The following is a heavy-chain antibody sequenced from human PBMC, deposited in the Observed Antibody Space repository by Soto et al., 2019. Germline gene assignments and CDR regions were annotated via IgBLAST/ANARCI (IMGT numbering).Heavy chain of an antibody. J-gene: IGHJ6*01. D-gene: IGHD6-13*01. V-gene: IGHV3-33*01. CDR2: IWYDGSKI. Sequence: PGGSLRHSCAASGFKFRTYGMHWVRQAPGKGLEWVAVIWYDGSKIYYADSVKGRFTISRDNSKSTLYLQMNSLRAEDTAVYYCARPLEQHQLGFGMDVWGQGSPVTVSS. CDR1: GFKFRTYG. CDR3: ARPLEQHQLGFGMDV.